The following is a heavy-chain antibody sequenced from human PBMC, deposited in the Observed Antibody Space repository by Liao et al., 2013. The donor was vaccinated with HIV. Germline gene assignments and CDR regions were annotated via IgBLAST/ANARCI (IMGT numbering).Heavy chain of an antibody. D-gene: IGHD6-6*01. CDR3: ARDSSSFRVNYFDY. CDR2: IYTSGST. CDR1: GGSISSYY. Sequence: QVQLQESGPGLVKPSETLSLTCTVSGGSISSYYWSWIRQPAGKGLEWIGRIYTSGSTNYNPSLKSRVTISVDTSKNQFSLKLSSVTAADTAVYYCARDSSSFRVNYFDYWGQGTLVTVSS. V-gene: IGHV4-4*07. J-gene: IGHJ4*02.